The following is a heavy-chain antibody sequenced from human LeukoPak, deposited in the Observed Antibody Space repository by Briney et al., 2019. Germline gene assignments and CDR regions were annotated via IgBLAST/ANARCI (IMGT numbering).Heavy chain of an antibody. V-gene: IGHV4-59*08. CDR1: GGSISSYY. Sequence: PSETLSLTCTVSGGSISSYYWSWIRQPPGKGLEWIGYIYYSGSTNYNPSLKSRVTISVDTSKNQFSLKLSSVTAADTAVYYCARGYSSSWYYFDYWGQGTLVTVSS. J-gene: IGHJ4*02. CDR3: ARGYSSSWYYFDY. CDR2: IYYSGST. D-gene: IGHD6-13*01.